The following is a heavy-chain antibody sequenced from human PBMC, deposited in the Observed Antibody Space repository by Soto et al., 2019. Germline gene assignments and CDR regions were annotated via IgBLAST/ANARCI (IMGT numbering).Heavy chain of an antibody. CDR3: ARDPYGDHFDY. D-gene: IGHD4-17*01. CDR2: IYSGGST. V-gene: IGHV3-53*01. J-gene: IGHJ4*02. Sequence: GGSLRLSCAASVFTVSSNYMSWVRQAPGKGLEWVSVIYSGGSTYYADSVKGRFTISRDNSKNTLYLQMNSLRAEDTAVYYCARDPYGDHFDYWGQGTLVTVSS. CDR1: VFTVSSNY.